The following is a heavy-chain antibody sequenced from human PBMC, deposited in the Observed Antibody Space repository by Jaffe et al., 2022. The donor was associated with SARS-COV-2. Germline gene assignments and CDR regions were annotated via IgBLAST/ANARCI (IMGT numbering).Heavy chain of an antibody. J-gene: IGHJ4*02. CDR1: GFSLSDHW. V-gene: IGHV3-74*01. Sequence: EVQVVESGGGLIQPGGSLRLSCAASGFSLSDHWMDWVRQAPGKGLVWVSHIHNGGTYTTYADSVKGRFTISRDIAKNTVSLEMSSLRAEDTAIYYCVRVSNFNFDFWGRGTLVTVSS. CDR2: IHNGGTYT. CDR3: VRVSNFNFDF. D-gene: IGHD1-1*01.